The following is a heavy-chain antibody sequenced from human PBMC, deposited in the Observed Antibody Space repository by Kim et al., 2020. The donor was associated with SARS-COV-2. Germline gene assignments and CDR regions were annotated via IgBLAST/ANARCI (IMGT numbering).Heavy chain of an antibody. J-gene: IGHJ3*02. CDR3: ARDYCGSTSCYPIQHAFDI. V-gene: IGHV4-31*02. D-gene: IGHD2-2*01. Sequence: SRVTISVDTSKNQFSLKLSSVTAADTAVYYCARDYCGSTSCYPIQHAFDIWGQGTMVTVSS.